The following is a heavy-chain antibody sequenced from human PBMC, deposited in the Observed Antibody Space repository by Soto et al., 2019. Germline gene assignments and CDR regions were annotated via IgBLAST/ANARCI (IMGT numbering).Heavy chain of an antibody. CDR2: IYYSGST. D-gene: IGHD2-21*02. J-gene: IGHJ4*02. Sequence: PSETLSLTCTVSGGSISSGDYYWSWIRQPPGKGLEWIGYIYYSGSTYYNPSLKSRVTISVDTSKNQFSLKLSSVTAADTAVYYCAGMVACGGDCYFFDYWGQGTLVTVSS. CDR3: AGMVACGGDCYFFDY. V-gene: IGHV4-30-4*01. CDR1: GGSISSGDYY.